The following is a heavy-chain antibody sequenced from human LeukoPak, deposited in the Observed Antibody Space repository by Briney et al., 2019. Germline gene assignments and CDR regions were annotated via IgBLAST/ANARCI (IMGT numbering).Heavy chain of an antibody. V-gene: IGHV3-9*01. D-gene: IGHD6-13*01. CDR2: ISWNSGSM. CDR1: GFSFDDYA. Sequence: PGRSLRLSCAASGFSFDDYAMHWVRQAPGKGLEWVAGISWNSGSMDYVDSVKGRFTISRDNSKNTLYLQMNSLRAEDTAVYYCARVGWFEQQLVRRPKYNWFDPWGQGTLVTVSS. J-gene: IGHJ5*02. CDR3: ARVGWFEQQLVRRPKYNWFDP.